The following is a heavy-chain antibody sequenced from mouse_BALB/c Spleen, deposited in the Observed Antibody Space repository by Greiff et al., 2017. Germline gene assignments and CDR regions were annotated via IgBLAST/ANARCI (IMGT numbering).Heavy chain of an antibody. CDR2: IYPGDGDT. D-gene: IGHD2-3*01. CDR3: ARHDGDY. Sequence: QVQLQQSGPELVKPGASVKISCKASGYAFSSSWMNWVKQRPGQGLEWIGRIYPGDGDTNYNGKFKGKATLTADKSSSTAYMQLSSLTSVDSAVYFCARHDGDYWGQGTTLTVSS. J-gene: IGHJ2*01. CDR1: GYAFSSSW. V-gene: IGHV1-82*01.